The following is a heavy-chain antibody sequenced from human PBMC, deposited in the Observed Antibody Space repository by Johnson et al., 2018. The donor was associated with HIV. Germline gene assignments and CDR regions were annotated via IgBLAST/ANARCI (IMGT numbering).Heavy chain of an antibody. CDR2: LYSGGGT. Sequence: VQLVESGGGLVQPGGSLRLSCAASGFTFSSYDMHWVRQAPGKGLEWVSVLYSGGGTYYADSLKGRFTISRDNSENPLYLQMNTLRAEDTAVYYCAKGDTVVGAKYAFDFWGQGTMVTVSS. D-gene: IGHD1-26*01. CDR1: GFTFSSYD. CDR3: AKGDTVVGAKYAFDF. J-gene: IGHJ3*01. V-gene: IGHV3-66*01.